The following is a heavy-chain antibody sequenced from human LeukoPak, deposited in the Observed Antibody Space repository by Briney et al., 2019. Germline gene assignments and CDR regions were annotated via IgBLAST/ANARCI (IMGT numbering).Heavy chain of an antibody. CDR1: GYTFTSYG. CDR2: ISAYNGNT. V-gene: IGHV1-18*01. J-gene: IGHJ4*02. Sequence: ASVKVSCKASGYTFTSYGISWVRQAPGQGLEWMGWISAYNGNTNYAQKFQGRVTITTDESTSTAYMELSSLRSKDTAVYYCASHEIPAAIFQKPFYYFDYWGQGTLVTVSS. CDR3: ASHEIPAAIFQKPFYYFDY. D-gene: IGHD2-2*02.